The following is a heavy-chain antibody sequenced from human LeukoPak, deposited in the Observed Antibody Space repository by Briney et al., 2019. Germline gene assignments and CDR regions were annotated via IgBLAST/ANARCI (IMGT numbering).Heavy chain of an antibody. V-gene: IGHV3-43*02. CDR3: ANSWWD. J-gene: IGHJ4*02. CDR1: GFTFDDYA. CDR2: ISGDGGST. D-gene: IGHD2-15*01. Sequence: GGSLRLSCAASGFTFDDYAMHWVRQAPGKGLEWVSLISGDGGSTYYADSVKGRFTISRDNSKNSLHLQMNSLRTEDTALYYCANSWWDWGQGTLVTVSS.